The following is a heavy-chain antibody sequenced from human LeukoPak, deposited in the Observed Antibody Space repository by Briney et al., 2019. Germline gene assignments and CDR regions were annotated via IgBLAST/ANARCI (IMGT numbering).Heavy chain of an antibody. D-gene: IGHD3-16*01. CDR1: GFTFSGSA. CDR3: TRHHMGAFDI. J-gene: IGHJ3*02. V-gene: IGHV3-73*01. Sequence: GGSLRLSCAASGFTFSGSAMHWVRQASGKGLEWVGRFRSKANSYATAYAASVKGRFTISRDDSKNTAYLQMNSLKTEDTAVYYCTRHHMGAFDIWGQGTMVTVSS. CDR2: FRSKANSYAT.